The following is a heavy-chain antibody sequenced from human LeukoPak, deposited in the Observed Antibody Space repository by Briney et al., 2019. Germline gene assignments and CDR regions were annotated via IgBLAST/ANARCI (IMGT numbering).Heavy chain of an antibody. Sequence: GGSLRLSCAASGFTFTNYWMNWIRQVPGKGLEWVSHISNDGSDTDYADSVKGRFTISRDSAKNTLYLQMRSLRAEDTAVYYCVRYFYGSGSYDYWGQGTLLTVSS. D-gene: IGHD3-10*01. V-gene: IGHV3-74*01. J-gene: IGHJ4*02. CDR3: VRYFYGSGSYDY. CDR1: GFTFTNYW. CDR2: ISNDGSDT.